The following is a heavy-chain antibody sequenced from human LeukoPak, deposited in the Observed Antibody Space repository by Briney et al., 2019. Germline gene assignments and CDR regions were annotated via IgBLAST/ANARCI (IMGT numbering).Heavy chain of an antibody. D-gene: IGHD3-10*01. Sequence: GGSLRLSCAASGFTFSIHGMNWVCQAPGKGLEWVSYIINSGGIVYYTDSVQGRFTISRDNARNSLFLQMNSLRDEDTAVYYCARVGRGVFGMDVWGQGTTVTVSS. J-gene: IGHJ6*02. CDR1: GFTFSIHG. CDR3: ARVGRGVFGMDV. V-gene: IGHV3-48*02. CDR2: IINSGGIV.